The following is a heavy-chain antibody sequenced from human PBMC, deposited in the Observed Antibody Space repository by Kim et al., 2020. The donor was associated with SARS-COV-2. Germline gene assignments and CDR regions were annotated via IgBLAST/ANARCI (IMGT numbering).Heavy chain of an antibody. V-gene: IGHV3-33*01. Sequence: GGSLRLSCAASGFTFSSYGMHWVRQAPGKGLEWVAVIWYDGSNKYYADSVKGRFTISRDNSKNTLYLQMNSLRAEDTAVYYCARDGLSGSSPSHWYFDLWGRGTLVTVSS. CDR3: ARDGLSGSSPSHWYFDL. CDR2: IWYDGSNK. J-gene: IGHJ2*01. D-gene: IGHD3-9*01. CDR1: GFTFSSYG.